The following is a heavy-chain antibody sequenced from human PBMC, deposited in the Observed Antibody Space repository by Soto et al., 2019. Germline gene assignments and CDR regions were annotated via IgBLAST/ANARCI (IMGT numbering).Heavy chain of an antibody. V-gene: IGHV3-23*01. J-gene: IGHJ4*02. Sequence: EVQLLESGGGLVQPGGSLRLSCAASGFTFSRYDMSWVRQAPGKRLEWVSAISGDAGRTYYADSVKGRFTISRYNSKNTLYLQLNSLRAEDAAIYSCAKLAPAATYCFDFWGQGTLVTVSS. CDR1: GFTFSRYD. D-gene: IGHD6-25*01. CDR3: AKLAPAATYCFDF. CDR2: ISGDAGRT.